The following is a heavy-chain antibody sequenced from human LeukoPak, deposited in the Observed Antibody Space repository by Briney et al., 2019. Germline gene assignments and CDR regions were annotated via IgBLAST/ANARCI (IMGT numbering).Heavy chain of an antibody. Sequence: SETLSLTCTVSGASITSSYNWGWIRQSPGKGLEWIGSVYYTGNTYYNPSLKSRVITSIDTSKNQFSLKLSSVTAADTAEYYCARAFTTGWFRNWYFDIWGRGTLVSVSS. D-gene: IGHD6-19*01. J-gene: IGHJ2*01. CDR1: GASITSSYN. CDR2: VYYTGNT. CDR3: ARAFTTGWFRNWYFDI. V-gene: IGHV4-39*07.